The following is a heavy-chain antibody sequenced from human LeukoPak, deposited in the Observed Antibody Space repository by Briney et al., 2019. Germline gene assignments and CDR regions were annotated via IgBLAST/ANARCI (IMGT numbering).Heavy chain of an antibody. CDR2: IYTSGST. D-gene: IGHD3-22*01. J-gene: IGHJ3*02. V-gene: IGHV4-4*07. CDR1: GGSISSYY. Sequence: PSETLSLTCTVSGGSISSYYWSCIRQPAGKGLEWIGRIYTSGSTNYNPSLKSRVTMSVDTSKNQFSLKLSSVTAADTAVYYCASDYYYDDNLLDPRAFDIWGQGTMVTVSS. CDR3: ASDYYYDDNLLDPRAFDI.